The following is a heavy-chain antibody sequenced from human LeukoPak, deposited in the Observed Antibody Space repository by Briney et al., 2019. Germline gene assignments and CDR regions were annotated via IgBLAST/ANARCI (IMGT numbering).Heavy chain of an antibody. D-gene: IGHD3-10*01. CDR2: ISSSNSYI. CDR1: GFTFSGYT. CDR3: ARVDASGSYFDY. J-gene: IGHJ4*02. V-gene: IGHV3-21*01. Sequence: GGSLRLSCSASGFTFSGYTMTWVRQAPGKGLEWVSSISSSNSYIYYADSLKGRFTISRDNAKISLSLQMNSLRAEDTAVYYCARVDASGSYFDYWGQGTLVTVSS.